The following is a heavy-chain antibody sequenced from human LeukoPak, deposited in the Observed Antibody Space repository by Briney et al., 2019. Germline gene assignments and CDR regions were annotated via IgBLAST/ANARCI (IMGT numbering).Heavy chain of an antibody. J-gene: IGHJ6*02. Sequence: GGSLRLSCAASGFTFSSYWMSWVRQAPGKGLEWVANIKQDGSEKYYVDSVKGRFTISRDNAKNSLYLQMNSLRAEDTAVYYCARDKGTTYYDFWSGYPSAGMDVWGQGTTVTVSS. CDR2: IKQDGSEK. CDR1: GFTFSSYW. CDR3: ARDKGTTYYDFWSGYPSAGMDV. D-gene: IGHD3-3*01. V-gene: IGHV3-7*03.